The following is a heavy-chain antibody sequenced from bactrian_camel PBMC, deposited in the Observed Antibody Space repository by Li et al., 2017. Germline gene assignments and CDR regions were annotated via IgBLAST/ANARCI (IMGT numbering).Heavy chain of an antibody. CDR3: VVTTGWSTYNY. CDR1: GFTFDRFESYA. J-gene: IGHJ4*01. CDR2: ISSGGGNT. D-gene: IGHD5*01. Sequence: VQLVESGGGLVQPGGTLRLSCAASGFTFDRFESYAMTWVRQAPGKGLEWVSRISSGGGNTYFAHSVKGRFTVSRDNVKNTVSPQLNNLKTEDMAMYYCVVTTGWSTYNYWGQGTQVTVS. V-gene: IGHV3S36*01.